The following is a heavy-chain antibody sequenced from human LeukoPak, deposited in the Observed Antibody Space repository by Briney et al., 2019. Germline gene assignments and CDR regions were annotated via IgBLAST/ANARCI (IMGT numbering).Heavy chain of an antibody. J-gene: IGHJ4*02. D-gene: IGHD2-21*02. CDR3: AKQVTATGPIDY. CDR1: GFTFSSYA. V-gene: IGHV3-23*01. CDR2: IGDSGGDT. Sequence: PGGSLRLSCAASGFTFSSYAMSWVRQAPGKGLEWVSAIGDSGGDTYYADSVKGRFTISRDNSKNTLYLQMNSLRAEDTALYYCAKQVTATGPIDYWGQGTLVTVSS.